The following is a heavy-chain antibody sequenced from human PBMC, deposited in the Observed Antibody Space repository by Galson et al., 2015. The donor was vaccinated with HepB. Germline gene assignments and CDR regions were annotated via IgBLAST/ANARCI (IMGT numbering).Heavy chain of an antibody. CDR2: INPNSGGT. CDR1: GYTFTGYY. Sequence: SVKVSCKASGYTFTGYYMHWVRQAPGQGLEWMGWINPNSGGTNYAQKFQGRVTMTRDTSISTAYMELSRLRSDDTAVYYCARDTFRVLYYYGSGSYSNWFDPWGQGTLVTVSS. V-gene: IGHV1-2*02. CDR3: ARDTFRVLYYYGSGSYSNWFDP. D-gene: IGHD3-10*01. J-gene: IGHJ5*02.